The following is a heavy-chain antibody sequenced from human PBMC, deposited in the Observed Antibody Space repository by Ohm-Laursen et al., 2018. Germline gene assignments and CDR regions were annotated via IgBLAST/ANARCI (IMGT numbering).Heavy chain of an antibody. V-gene: IGHV3-13*01. D-gene: IGHD6-13*01. CDR1: GFTFSSYD. CDR3: ARAGQQLEIDY. Sequence: SLRLSCSASGFTFSSYDMHWVRQATGKGLEWVSAIGTAGDTYYPGSVKGRFTISRENAKNSLYLQMNSLRAGDTAVYYCARAGQQLEIDYWGQGTLVTVPS. CDR2: IGTAGDT. J-gene: IGHJ4*02.